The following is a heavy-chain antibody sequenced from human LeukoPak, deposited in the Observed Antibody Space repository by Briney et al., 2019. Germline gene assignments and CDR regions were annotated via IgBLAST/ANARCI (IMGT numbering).Heavy chain of an antibody. D-gene: IGHD6-6*01. CDR2: IIPIFGTA. Sequence: ASVKVSCKASGYTFTSYAISWVRQAPGQGLEWMGGIIPIFGTANYAQKFQGRVTITTDESTSTAYMELSSLRSEDTAVYYCARDQGYSSSSWGYYYYMDVWGKGTTVTVSS. CDR3: ARDQGYSSSSWGYYYYMDV. CDR1: GYTFTSYA. J-gene: IGHJ6*03. V-gene: IGHV1-69*05.